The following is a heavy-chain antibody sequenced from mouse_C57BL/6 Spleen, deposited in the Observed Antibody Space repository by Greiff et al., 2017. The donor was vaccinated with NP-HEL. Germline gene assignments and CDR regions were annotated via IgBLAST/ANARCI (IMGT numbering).Heavy chain of an antibody. Sequence: EVNVVESGGDLVKPGGSLKLSCAASGFTFSSYGMSWVRQTPDKRLAWVATISSGGSYTYYPDSVKGRFTISRDNAKNTLYLQMSSLKSEDTAMDYCARQGTGTSFDYWGQGTTLTVSS. D-gene: IGHD4-1*01. CDR1: GFTFSSYG. J-gene: IGHJ2*01. V-gene: IGHV5-6*01. CDR3: ARQGTGTSFDY. CDR2: ISSGGSYT.